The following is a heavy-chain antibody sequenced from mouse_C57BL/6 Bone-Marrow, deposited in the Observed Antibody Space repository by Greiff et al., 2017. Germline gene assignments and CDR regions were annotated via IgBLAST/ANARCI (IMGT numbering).Heavy chain of an antibody. J-gene: IGHJ1*01. Sequence: DVKLVESGGGLVQPKGSLKLSCAASGFTFNTYAMHWVRQAPGKGLEWVARIRSKSSNYATYYADSVKDRFTISRDDSQSMLYLQMNNLKTEDTAMYYCVRDRDYYGSSYGWYFDVWGAGTTVTVSS. CDR2: IRSKSSNYAT. V-gene: IGHV10-3*01. D-gene: IGHD1-1*01. CDR3: VRDRDYYGSSYGWYFDV. CDR1: GFTFNTYA.